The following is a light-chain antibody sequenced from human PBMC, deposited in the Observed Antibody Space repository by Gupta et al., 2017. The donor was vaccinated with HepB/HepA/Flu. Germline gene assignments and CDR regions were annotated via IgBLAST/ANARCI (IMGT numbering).Light chain of an antibody. Sequence: QSVLTLPPSVSGAPGQTVPISCTGSNSNIGAGYDVHWYQQLPGTAPKLLIFGYSHRPSGVPDRFYGSKSDSSASLAIKGLQAEDEADYYCQAYDSSLSAYVFGLGTKVTVL. J-gene: IGLJ1*01. CDR2: GYS. CDR3: QAYDSSLSAYV. V-gene: IGLV1-40*01. CDR1: NSNIGAGYD.